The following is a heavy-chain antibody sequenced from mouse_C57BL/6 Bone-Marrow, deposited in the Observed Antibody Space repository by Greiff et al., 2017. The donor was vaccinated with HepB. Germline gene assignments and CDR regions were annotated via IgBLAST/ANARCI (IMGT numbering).Heavy chain of an antibody. Sequence: DVKLVESGGGLVQPGGSLKLSCAASGFTFSDYYMYWVRQTPEKRLEWVAYISNGGGSTYYPDTVKGRFTISRDNAKNTLYRQMSRLKSEDTAMYYCARQAPFAYWGQGTLVTVSA. CDR3: ARQAPFAY. J-gene: IGHJ3*01. V-gene: IGHV5-12*01. CDR1: GFTFSDYY. CDR2: ISNGGGST.